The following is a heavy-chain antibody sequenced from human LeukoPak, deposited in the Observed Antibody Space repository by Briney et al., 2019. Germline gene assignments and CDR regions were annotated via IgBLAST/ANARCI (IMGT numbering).Heavy chain of an antibody. CDR3: ATPLDYSDSSGYHQGGD. J-gene: IGHJ4*02. Sequence: GGSLRLSCAASGFRFSDYWMSWVRQVPGKGLEWVANIKEDGTKRNYVDSVKGRFTISRDNAKNSLYLQMNSLRAEDTAVYYCATPLDYSDSSGYHQGGDWGQGTLVTVSS. CDR1: GFRFSDYW. V-gene: IGHV3-7*03. CDR2: IKEDGTKR. D-gene: IGHD3-22*01.